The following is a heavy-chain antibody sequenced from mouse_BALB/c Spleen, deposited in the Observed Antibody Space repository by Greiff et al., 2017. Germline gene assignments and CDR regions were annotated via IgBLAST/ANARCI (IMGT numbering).Heavy chain of an antibody. Sequence: EVQLVESGGGLVKPGGSLKLSCAASGFTFSDYYMYWVRQTPEKRLEWVATISDGGSYTYYPDSVKGRFTISRDNAKNNLYLQMSSLKSEDTAMYYCARDRDGNYPAWFAYWGQGTLVTVSA. V-gene: IGHV5-4*02. CDR1: GFTFSDYY. CDR3: ARDRDGNYPAWFAY. D-gene: IGHD2-1*01. CDR2: ISDGGSYT. J-gene: IGHJ3*01.